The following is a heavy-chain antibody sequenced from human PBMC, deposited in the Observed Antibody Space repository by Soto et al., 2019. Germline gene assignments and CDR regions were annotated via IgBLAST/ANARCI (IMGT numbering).Heavy chain of an antibody. D-gene: IGHD3-9*01. CDR2: SRNRVNSHST. J-gene: IGHJ4*02. CDR3: CRVDPRAKSPDY. Sequence: QPGGSLRLSCAVSVVSEFSFSDEYMDWVRQAPGKGLEWVGRSRNRVNSHSTAYAASVQGRFTISRDDSKKTVYLQMNSLKTEDTAVYYCCRVDPRAKSPDYWGQGTLVTVSS. V-gene: IGHV3-72*01. CDR1: VVSEFSFSDEY.